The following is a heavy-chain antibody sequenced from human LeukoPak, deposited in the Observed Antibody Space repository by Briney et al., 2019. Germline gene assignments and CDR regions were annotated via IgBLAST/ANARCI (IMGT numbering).Heavy chain of an antibody. V-gene: IGHV4-34*01. Sequence: SETLSLTCAVYGGSFSGYYWSWIRQPPGKGVEGSGEINHSGSTNYNPTLKSRVTISVDSSKNQFSLPLSSVTAADTAVYYCARENSWDSYGYGVYDYWGQGTLVTVSS. CDR2: INHSGST. CDR1: GGSFSGYY. D-gene: IGHD5-18*01. CDR3: ARENSWDSYGYGVYDY. J-gene: IGHJ4*02.